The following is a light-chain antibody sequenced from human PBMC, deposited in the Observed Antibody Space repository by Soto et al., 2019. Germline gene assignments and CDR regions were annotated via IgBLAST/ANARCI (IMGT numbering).Light chain of an antibody. J-gene: IGKJ4*01. CDR3: QQYNNWPRAT. V-gene: IGKV3-15*01. CDR1: QSISSN. Sequence: EIVLTHSPATLSLSPWERATLSCSASQSISSNLAWYQQKPGQAPRLLMFRTSSRATGFPARFSGSGSGTEFNLTISSLQSEDFGVYYCQQYNNWPRATFGGGTKVDIK. CDR2: RTS.